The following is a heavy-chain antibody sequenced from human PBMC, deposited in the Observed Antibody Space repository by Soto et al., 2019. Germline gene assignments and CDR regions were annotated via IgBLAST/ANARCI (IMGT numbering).Heavy chain of an antibody. CDR2: INSDGSST. CDR3: ARERGGYYDSSGNNKVNWFDP. Sequence: EVQLVESGGGLVQPGGSLRLSCAASGFTFSSYWMHWVRQAPGKGLVWVSRINSDGSSTSYADSVKGRFTISRDNAKNTLYLQMNSLRAEDTAVYYCARERGGYYDSSGNNKVNWFDPWGQGTLVTVSS. D-gene: IGHD3-22*01. V-gene: IGHV3-74*01. CDR1: GFTFSSYW. J-gene: IGHJ5*02.